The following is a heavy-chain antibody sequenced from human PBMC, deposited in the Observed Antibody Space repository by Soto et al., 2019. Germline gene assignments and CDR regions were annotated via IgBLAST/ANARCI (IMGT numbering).Heavy chain of an antibody. CDR3: ARFYGGNSVWSFDL. V-gene: IGHV4-4*02. CDR1: SGSIDNVYW. Sequence: SETLSLTCAVSSGSIDNVYWLSWVRQTPGKGLEWIGNIYYSGKTYFNPSLKSRVTISVDTSKNQFSLKLSSVTAADTAMFYCARFYGGNSVWSFDLWGRGTLVTVSS. J-gene: IGHJ2*01. D-gene: IGHD2-21*02. CDR2: IYYSGKT.